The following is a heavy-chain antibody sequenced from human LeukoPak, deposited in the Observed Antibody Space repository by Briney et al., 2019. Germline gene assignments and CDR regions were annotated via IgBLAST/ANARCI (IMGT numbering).Heavy chain of an antibody. D-gene: IGHD5-18*01. CDR3: AKEGDTAMGDY. CDR2: ISYDGSNK. CDR1: GFTFSNYG. J-gene: IGHJ4*02. Sequence: GRSLRLSCAASGFTFSNYGMHWVRQVPGKKLEWVAVISYDGSNKYYADSVKGRFTISRDNSKNTLYLQMNSLRAEDTAVYYCAKEGDTAMGDYWGQGTLVTVCS. V-gene: IGHV3-30*18.